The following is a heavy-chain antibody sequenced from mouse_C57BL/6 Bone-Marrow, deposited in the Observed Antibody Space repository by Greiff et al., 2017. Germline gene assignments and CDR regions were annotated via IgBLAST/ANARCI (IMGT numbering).Heavy chain of an antibody. CDR1: GFSLTSYG. V-gene: IGHV2-2*01. J-gene: IGHJ4*01. CDR3: TRKKGYAMDY. Sequence: QVQLKQSGPGLVQPSQSLSITCTVSGFSLTSYGVHWVRQSPGKGLEWLGVIWSGGSTDYNAAFISRLSISKDNSKIQVFFKRNSVQADDTAIYYCTRKKGYAMDYWGQGTSVTVSS. CDR2: IWSGGST.